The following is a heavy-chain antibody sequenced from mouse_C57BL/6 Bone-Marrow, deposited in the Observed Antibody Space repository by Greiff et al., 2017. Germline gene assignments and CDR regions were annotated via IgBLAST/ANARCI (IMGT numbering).Heavy chain of an antibody. CDR3: AREGELLRSYWYFDV. CDR2: IYPGSGST. V-gene: IGHV1-55*01. J-gene: IGHJ1*03. CDR1: GYTFTSYW. Sequence: QVQLQQPGAELVKPGASVKMSCKASGYTFTSYWITWVKQRPGQGLEWIGDIYPGSGSTNYNEKFKSKATLTVDTSSSTAYMQLSSLTSEDSAVYYCAREGELLRSYWYFDVWGTGTTVTVSS. D-gene: IGHD1-1*01.